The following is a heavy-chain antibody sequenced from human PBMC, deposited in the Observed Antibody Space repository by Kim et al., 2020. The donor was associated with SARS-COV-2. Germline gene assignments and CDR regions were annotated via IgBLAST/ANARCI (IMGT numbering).Heavy chain of an antibody. V-gene: IGHV1-2*02. D-gene: IGHD2-2*01. CDR1: GYTFTGYY. CDR2: LNPDSGDT. J-gene: IGHJ5*02. Sequence: ASVKVSCKASGYTFTGYYLHWVRRAPGQGPEWMGWLNPDSGDTNLAQKFQGRVTMTRDTSITTAYMEVNSLTSDDTAVYFCVRGQASAAPYNWFDPWGQG. CDR3: VRGQASAAPYNWFDP.